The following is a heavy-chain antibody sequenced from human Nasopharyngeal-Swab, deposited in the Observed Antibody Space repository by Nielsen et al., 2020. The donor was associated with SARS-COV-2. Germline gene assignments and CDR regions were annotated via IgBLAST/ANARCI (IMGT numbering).Heavy chain of an antibody. D-gene: IGHD4-17*01. V-gene: IGHV5-51*01. CDR3: ARQRTTLTLGRAFDL. Sequence: GESLKISCTGFGHSFSNYWFAWVRQMPGRGLEWMGFIYPGNSDTRYRPSFQGQVTISADKSISTAYLQWSSLRASDTAIYYCARQRTTLTLGRAFDLWGQGTVVTVSS. J-gene: IGHJ3*01. CDR2: IYPGNSDT. CDR1: GHSFSNYW.